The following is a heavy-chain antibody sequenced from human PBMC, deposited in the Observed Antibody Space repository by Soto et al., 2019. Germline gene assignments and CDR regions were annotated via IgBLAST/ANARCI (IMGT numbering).Heavy chain of an antibody. CDR1: GFTFSSYS. CDR3: AREGTYGGDWFAY. J-gene: IGHJ5*01. D-gene: IGHD2-21*01. V-gene: IGHV3-48*02. Sequence: EVQLVESGGGLVQPGGSLRLTCAASGFTFSSYSMTWVGQAPGKGLEWISFISGAGDIIFYADSLKGRFTISRDNARDSLYLQMHSLRDEDTAIYYCAREGTYGGDWFAYWGQGILVTVSS. CDR2: ISGAGDII.